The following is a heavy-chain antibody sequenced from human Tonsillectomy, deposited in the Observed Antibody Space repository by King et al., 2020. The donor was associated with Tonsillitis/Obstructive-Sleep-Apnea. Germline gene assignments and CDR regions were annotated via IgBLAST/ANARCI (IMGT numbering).Heavy chain of an antibody. CDR3: ARGGRSGTLYP. V-gene: IGHV3-53*04. CDR2: IYSGGST. J-gene: IGHJ5*02. D-gene: IGHD1-1*01. CDR1: GFTVSSNY. Sequence: VQLVESGGGLVQPGGSLRLSCAASGFTVSSNYMSWVRQAPGKGLEWVSVIYSGGSTYYADSVKGRFTISRNNSKNTLYLQMNSMRPEDTAVYYCARGGRSGTLYPWGQGTLVTVSS.